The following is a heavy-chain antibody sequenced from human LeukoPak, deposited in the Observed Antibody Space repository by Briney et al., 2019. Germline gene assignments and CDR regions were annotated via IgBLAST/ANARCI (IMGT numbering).Heavy chain of an antibody. CDR1: GYTLTELS. CDR2: FDPKDGET. V-gene: IGHV1-24*01. D-gene: IGHD6-6*01. CDR3: ASYSSSSYYYYMDV. Sequence: ASVKVSCKATGYTLTELSMHWVRQAPGKGLEWMGGFDPKDGETIYAQKFQGRVTMTEDTSTDTAYMELSSLRSEDTAVYYCASYSSSSYYYYMDVWGKGTTVTVSS. J-gene: IGHJ6*03.